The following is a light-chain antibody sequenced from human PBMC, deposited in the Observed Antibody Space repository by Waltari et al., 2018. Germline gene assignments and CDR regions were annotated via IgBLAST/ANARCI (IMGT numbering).Light chain of an antibody. CDR2: GTP. J-gene: IGKJ1*01. CDR1: PNVRST. Sequence: EIVMTQAPAILSLSTGERATLFCRASPNVRSTFAWFQQKPGQPPRLLIYGTPTRATGIPARFSGSGSGTEFSLTISSLQPEDFATYYCQQYTYWPWTFGQGTRVETK. V-gene: IGKV3D-15*01. CDR3: QQYTYWPWT.